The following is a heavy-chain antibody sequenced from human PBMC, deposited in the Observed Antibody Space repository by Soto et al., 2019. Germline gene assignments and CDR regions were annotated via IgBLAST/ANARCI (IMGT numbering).Heavy chain of an antibody. J-gene: IGHJ5*02. CDR2: INHSGST. CDR1: GGSFSGYY. V-gene: IGHV4-34*01. Sequence: QVQLQQWGAGLLKPSETLSLTCAVYGGSFSGYYWSWIRQPPGKGLEWIGEINHSGSTNYNPSLNSRVTISVDTSKNQFSLKLSSVTAADTAVYYCARRVGGLTCSGGSCYSYNWFDPWGQGTLVTVSS. D-gene: IGHD2-15*01. CDR3: ARRVGGLTCSGGSCYSYNWFDP.